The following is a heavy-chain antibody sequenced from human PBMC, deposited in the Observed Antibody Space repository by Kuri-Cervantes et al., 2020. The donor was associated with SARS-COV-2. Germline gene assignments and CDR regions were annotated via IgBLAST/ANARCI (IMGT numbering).Heavy chain of an antibody. CDR1: DSSITTSTYD. CDR2: MFHGRST. J-gene: IGHJ4*02. D-gene: IGHD3-22*01. CDR3: ARGPYYYDSSGYKLRSGPDY. Sequence: ESLKISCSVSDSSITTSTYDWGWFRQPPGKGLEWIGNMFHGRSTLYNPSLKSRVTIFVNTSENQFSLKLSSVTAADTAVYYCARGPYYYDSSGYKLRSGPDYWGQGTLVT. V-gene: IGHV4-39*07.